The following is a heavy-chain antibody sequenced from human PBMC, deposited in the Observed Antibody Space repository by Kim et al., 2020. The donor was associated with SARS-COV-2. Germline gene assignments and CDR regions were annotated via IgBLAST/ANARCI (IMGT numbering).Heavy chain of an antibody. J-gene: IGHJ4*02. CDR1: GGSISSSSYY. CDR2: IYYSGST. CDR3: ARMTYDYIWGSYRSGEDY. D-gene: IGHD3-16*02. Sequence: SETLSLTCTVSGGSISSSSYYWGWIRQPPGKGLEWIGSIYYSGSTYYNPSLKSRVTISVDTSKNQFSLKLSSVTAADTAVYYCARMTYDYIWGSYRSGEDYWGQGTLVTVSS. V-gene: IGHV4-39*01.